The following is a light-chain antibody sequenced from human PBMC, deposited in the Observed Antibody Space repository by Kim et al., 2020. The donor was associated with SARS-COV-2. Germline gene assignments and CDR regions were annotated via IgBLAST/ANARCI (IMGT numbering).Light chain of an antibody. CDR2: DVT. V-gene: IGLV2-11*03. CDR1: SSDAGTYNY. J-gene: IGLJ3*02. Sequence: GQSVTISCTGTSSDAGTYNYVSWYQQHPGKAPKLMISDVTGRPSGVPDRFSGSKSGNTASLTISGLQTEDEADYYCSSYAGTYTWVFGGGTQLTVL. CDR3: SSYAGTYTWV.